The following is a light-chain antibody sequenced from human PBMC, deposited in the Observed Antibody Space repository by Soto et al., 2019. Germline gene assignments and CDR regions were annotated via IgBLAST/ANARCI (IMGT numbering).Light chain of an antibody. CDR1: QNIINY. V-gene: IGKV1-39*01. CDR3: QQSYNAPIT. CDR2: VAS. Sequence: DIQMTQSPPSLSASVGDRVTITCRASQNIINYLNWYQQKPGKAPQLLIYVASRLESGVPSRFSGSGSWTDFSLTISSLQPEDFATYYCQQSYNAPITFGQGTRLDI. J-gene: IGKJ5*01.